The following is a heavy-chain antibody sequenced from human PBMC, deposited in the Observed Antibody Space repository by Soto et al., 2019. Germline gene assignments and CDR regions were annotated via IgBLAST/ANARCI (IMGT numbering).Heavy chain of an antibody. D-gene: IGHD3-10*01. CDR2: ISGSGSTT. CDR3: ANSNSYGSGSYSTFDY. V-gene: IGHV3-23*01. J-gene: IGHJ4*02. CDR1: GFTFSNYV. Sequence: PGGSLRLSCAASGFTFSNYVMNWVRQAPGKGLEWVSAISGSGSTTYYAGSVKGRFTISRDNSKNTLYLQMDSLRAEDTAVYYCANSNSYGSGSYSTFDYWGQGTLVTVSS.